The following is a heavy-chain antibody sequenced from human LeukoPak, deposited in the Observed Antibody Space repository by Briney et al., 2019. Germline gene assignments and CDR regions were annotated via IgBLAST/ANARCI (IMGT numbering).Heavy chain of an antibody. CDR2: ISYDGSNK. V-gene: IGHV3-30-3*01. CDR3: ARDSGEWELLFDY. CDR1: GFTFSSYA. Sequence: GRSLRLSCAASGFTFSSYAMHWVRQAPGKGLEWVAVISYDGSNKYYADSVKGRFTISRDNSKNTLYLQMNSLRAEDTAVYYCARDSGEWELLFDYWGQGTLVTVSS. J-gene: IGHJ4*02. D-gene: IGHD1-26*01.